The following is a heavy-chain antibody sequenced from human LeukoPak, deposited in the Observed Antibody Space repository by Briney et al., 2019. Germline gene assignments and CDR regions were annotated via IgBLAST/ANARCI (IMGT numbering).Heavy chain of an antibody. J-gene: IGHJ3*02. V-gene: IGHV1-69*06. CDR3: ARAGTVTTEDAFDI. Sequence: SVKVSCKASGGTFSSYAISWVRQAPGHGLEWMGGIIPIFGTTNYAQKFQGRVTITADKSTSTAYMELSSLRSEDTAVYYCARAGTVTTEDAFDIWGQGTMVTVSS. CDR2: IIPIFGTT. CDR1: GGTFSSYA. D-gene: IGHD4-17*01.